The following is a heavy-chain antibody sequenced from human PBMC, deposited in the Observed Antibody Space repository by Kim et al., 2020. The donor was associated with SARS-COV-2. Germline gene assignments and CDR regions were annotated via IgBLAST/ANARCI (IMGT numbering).Heavy chain of an antibody. D-gene: IGHD3-22*01. J-gene: IGHJ4*02. Sequence: SETLSLTCAVYGGSFSGYYWSWIRQPPGKGLEWIGEINHSGSTNYNPSLKSRVTISVDTSKNQFSLKLSSVTAADTAVYYCARSGGYDSSGYYYAVFDYWGQGTLVTVSS. CDR2: INHSGST. V-gene: IGHV4-34*01. CDR1: GGSFSGYY. CDR3: ARSGGYDSSGYYYAVFDY.